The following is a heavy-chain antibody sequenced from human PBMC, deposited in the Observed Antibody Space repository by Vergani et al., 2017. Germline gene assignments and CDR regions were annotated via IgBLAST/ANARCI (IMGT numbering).Heavy chain of an antibody. CDR2: IIPMYGTT. CDR3: ARDLYNSRVRGVFGYYDMDV. D-gene: IGHD3-10*01. Sequence: QVQLVQSGAEVKKPGSSVKVSCKASGGTFSSYTISWVRQAPGQGLEWMGRIIPMYGTTNLAQKFKGRLTIAADGSASIVYLDLSSLRSDDTAVYFCARDLYNSRVRGVFGYYDMDVWGKGTTVTVSS. V-gene: IGHV1-69*08. J-gene: IGHJ6*04. CDR1: GGTFSSYT.